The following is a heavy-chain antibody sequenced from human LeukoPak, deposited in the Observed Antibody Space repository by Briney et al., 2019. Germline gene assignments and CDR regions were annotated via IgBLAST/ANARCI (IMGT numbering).Heavy chain of an antibody. J-gene: IGHJ4*02. CDR3: ARVTGTGGNPYYFDY. D-gene: IGHD4-23*01. CDR1: GYTFTSYY. CDR2: INPSGGST. V-gene: IGHV1-46*01. Sequence: ASVKVSCKASGYTFTSYYMHWVRQAPGRGLEWMGIINPSGGSTSYAQKLQGRVTMTRDTSPSTVYMELSTMRSEDTAVYYCARVTGTGGNPYYFDYWGQGTLVTASS.